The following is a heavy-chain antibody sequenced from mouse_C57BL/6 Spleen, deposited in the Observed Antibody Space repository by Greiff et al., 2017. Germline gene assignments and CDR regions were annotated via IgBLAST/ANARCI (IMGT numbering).Heavy chain of an antibody. D-gene: IGHD1-1*01. V-gene: IGHV7-3*01. Sequence: EVMLVESGGGLVQPGGSLSLSCAASGFTFTDYYMSWVRQPPGKALEWLGFIRNKANGYTTEYSASVKGRFTISRDNSQSILYLQMNALRAEDSATYYCARSPPYYYGSSYYFDYWGQGTTLTVSS. CDR2: IRNKANGYTT. CDR1: GFTFTDYY. CDR3: ARSPPYYYGSSYYFDY. J-gene: IGHJ2*01.